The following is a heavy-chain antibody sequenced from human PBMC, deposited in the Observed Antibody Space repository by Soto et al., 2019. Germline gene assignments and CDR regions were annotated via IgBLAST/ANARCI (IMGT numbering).Heavy chain of an antibody. J-gene: IGHJ4*02. D-gene: IGHD6-19*01. CDR3: ARAAGSSISVFDY. Sequence: SVKVSCKASGGTFSSYAISWVLQAPGQGLEWMGGIIPIFGTANYAQKFQGRVTITADESTSTAYMELSSLRSEDTAVYYCARAAGSSISVFDYWGQGTLVTVSS. CDR1: GGTFSSYA. V-gene: IGHV1-69*13. CDR2: IIPIFGTA.